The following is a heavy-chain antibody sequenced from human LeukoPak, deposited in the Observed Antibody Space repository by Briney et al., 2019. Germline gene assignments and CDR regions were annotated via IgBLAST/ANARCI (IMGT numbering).Heavy chain of an antibody. CDR1: GGSISSGAYS. V-gene: IGHV4-30-2*01. Sequence: PSETLSLICAVSGGSISSGAYSWSWIRQPPGTGLEWIGYIYHSGSTYYNPSLKSRVTISVDRSKNQFSLKLTSVTAADTAVYYCASSSYDSSGYYGYFQHWGQGTLVTVSS. D-gene: IGHD3-22*01. CDR2: IYHSGST. J-gene: IGHJ1*01. CDR3: ASSSYDSSGYYGYFQH.